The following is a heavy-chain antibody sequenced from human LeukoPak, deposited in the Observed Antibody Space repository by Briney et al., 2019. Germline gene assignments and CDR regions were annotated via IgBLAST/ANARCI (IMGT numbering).Heavy chain of an antibody. J-gene: IGHJ4*02. D-gene: IGHD6-13*01. CDR2: ISYDGSNK. CDR3: VKGSWIDC. Sequence: PGGSLRLSCAASGFTFSSYAMHWVRQAPGKGMEWVAVISYDGSNKYYADSVKGRFTISRDNSKNTLYLQMNSLRAEDTAIYYCVKGSWIDCCGQGTLVTVSS. CDR1: GFTFSSYA. V-gene: IGHV3-30-3*01.